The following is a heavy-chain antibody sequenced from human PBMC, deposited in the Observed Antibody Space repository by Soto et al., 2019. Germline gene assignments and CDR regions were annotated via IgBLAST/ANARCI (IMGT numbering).Heavy chain of an antibody. V-gene: IGHV4-34*01. CDR1: GGSFSGYY. CDR2: INHSGST. J-gene: IGHJ4*02. Sequence: SETLSLTCAVYGGSFSGYYWSWIRQPPGKGLEWIGEINHSGSTNYNPSLKSRVTISVDTSKNQFSLKLSSVTAADTAVYYCARGLPGIAVAGPYYFDYWGQGTLVTVSS. CDR3: ARGLPGIAVAGPYYFDY. D-gene: IGHD6-19*01.